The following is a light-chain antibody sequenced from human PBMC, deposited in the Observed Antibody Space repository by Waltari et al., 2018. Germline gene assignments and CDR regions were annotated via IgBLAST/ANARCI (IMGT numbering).Light chain of an antibody. CDR3: QQYANSPRT. CDR1: HSVSSND. V-gene: IGKV3-20*01. CDR2: AAS. Sequence: EIVLTKSPGTLSLSPGDRATLSCRASHSVSSNDLAWYQQKPGQAPRRLSYAASSRAAGITDRFSGSGSGTDFTLAISRVEPEDFAVYYCQQYANSPRTFGQGTKVEIK. J-gene: IGKJ1*01.